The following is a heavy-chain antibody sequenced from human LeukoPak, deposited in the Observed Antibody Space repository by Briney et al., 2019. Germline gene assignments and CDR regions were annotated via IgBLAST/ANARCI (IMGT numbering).Heavy chain of an antibody. CDR2: INPSGGST. D-gene: IGHD6-13*01. CDR3: ARVSGSSWYPGAFDI. Sequence: GTSVKVSCKASGYIFTGYYMYWVRQAPGQGLEWMGIINPSGGSTSYAQKFQGRVTMTRDMSTSTVYMELSSLRSEDTAVYYCARVSGSSWYPGAFDIWGQGTMVTVSS. J-gene: IGHJ3*02. CDR1: GYIFTGYY. V-gene: IGHV1-46*01.